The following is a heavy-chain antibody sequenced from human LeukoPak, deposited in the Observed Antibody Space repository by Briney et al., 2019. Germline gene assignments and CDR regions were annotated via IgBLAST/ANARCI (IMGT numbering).Heavy chain of an antibody. D-gene: IGHD3-10*01. J-gene: IGHJ4*02. CDR1: GFTFSSYS. V-gene: IGHV3-21*01. CDR2: ISSSSSYI. CDR3: ARDFSMGLDY. Sequence: GGSLRLSCAASGFTFSSYSMNWVRQAPGKGLDRVSSISSSSSYIYYEDSVNGRLTTSSDNTNNSLYLQMNSLRAEDTAVYYCARDFSMGLDYWGQGTLVTVSS.